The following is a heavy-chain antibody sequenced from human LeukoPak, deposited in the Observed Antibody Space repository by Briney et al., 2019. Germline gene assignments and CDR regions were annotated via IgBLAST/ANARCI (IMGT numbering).Heavy chain of an antibody. CDR3: ARLRYGSGSYSQFDY. V-gene: IGHV4-39*01. D-gene: IGHD3-10*01. Sequence: SETLSLTCTVSGGSISSSNYYWGWIRQPPGKGLEWIGSAYYTGITYYNPSLKSRVTISVDASKNQFSLKLSSVIDADTAVYYCARLRYGSGSYSQFDYWGQGTLVTVSS. CDR1: GGSISSSNYY. CDR2: AYYTGIT. J-gene: IGHJ4*02.